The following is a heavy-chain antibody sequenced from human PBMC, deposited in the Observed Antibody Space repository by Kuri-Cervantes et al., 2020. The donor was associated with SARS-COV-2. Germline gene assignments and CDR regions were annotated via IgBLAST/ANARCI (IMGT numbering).Heavy chain of an antibody. J-gene: IGHJ4*02. Sequence: GSLRLSCTVSGGSISSSSYYWGWIRQPPGKGLEWIGEINHSGSTNYNPSLKSRVTISVDTSKNQFSLKLSSVTAADTAVYYCARGRSFVGNWGQGTLVTVSS. CDR1: GGSISSSSYY. D-gene: IGHD3-16*01. CDR2: INHSGST. V-gene: IGHV4-39*07. CDR3: ARGRSFVGN.